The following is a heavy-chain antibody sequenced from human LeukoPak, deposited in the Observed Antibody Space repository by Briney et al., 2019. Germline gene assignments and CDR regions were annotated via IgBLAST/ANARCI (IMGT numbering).Heavy chain of an antibody. Sequence: KSSETLSLTCTVSGGSISSGGYYWSWIRQHPGKGLEWIGYIYYSGSTYYHPSLKSRVTISVDTSKNQFSLKLSSVTAADTAVYYGARVRDGYNPNFAYWGQGTLVTVSS. D-gene: IGHD5-24*01. J-gene: IGHJ4*02. V-gene: IGHV4-31*03. CDR3: ARVRDGYNPNFAY. CDR2: IYYSGST. CDR1: GGSISSGGYY.